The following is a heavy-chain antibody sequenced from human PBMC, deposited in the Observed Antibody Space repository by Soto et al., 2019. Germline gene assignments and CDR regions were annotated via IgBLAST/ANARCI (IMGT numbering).Heavy chain of an antibody. CDR2: ISAHNGNT. D-gene: IGHD1-1*01. V-gene: IGHV1-18*01. CDR3: ARGRYGDY. Sequence: QVHLVQSGAEVKKPGASVKVSCQASGYAFTTYGITWVRQAPGQGLEWMGWISAHNGNTNYAQNLQGRVTVTRDTSTSTAYMALRILRSGDTSVYYCARGRYGDYWGQGALVTVSS. CDR1: GYAFTTYG. J-gene: IGHJ4*02.